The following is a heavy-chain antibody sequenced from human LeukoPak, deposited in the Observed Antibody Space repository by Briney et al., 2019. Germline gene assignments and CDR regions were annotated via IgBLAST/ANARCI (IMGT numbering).Heavy chain of an antibody. D-gene: IGHD3-22*01. J-gene: IGHJ3*02. CDR3: ARGGVDYYDSSGYWAFDI. V-gene: IGHV4-30-2*01. CDR2: IYHSGST. CDR1: GGSISSGGYY. Sequence: PSQTLSLTCTVSGGSISSGGYYWSWIRQPPGKGLEWIGYIYHSGSTYYNPSLKSRVTISVDRSKNQFSLKLSSVTAADTAVYYCARGGVDYYDSSGYWAFDIWGQGTMVTVSS.